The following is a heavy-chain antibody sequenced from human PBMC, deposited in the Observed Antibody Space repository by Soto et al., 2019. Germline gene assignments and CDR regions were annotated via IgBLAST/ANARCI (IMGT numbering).Heavy chain of an antibody. D-gene: IGHD6-6*01. J-gene: IGHJ5*02. V-gene: IGHV1-2*02. CDR2: INAHSGGT. Sequence: QEQLVQSGAAVKKPGASVKVSCKASGFSFTGYYIHWLRQAPGQGLEWMGWINAHSGGTEYAQKFQGRVTLTRDTSISTAYMTLSSLRSDDTAIYYCAKDFTRQLAYWLDPWGQGTQVTVS. CDR3: AKDFTRQLAYWLDP. CDR1: GFSFTGYY.